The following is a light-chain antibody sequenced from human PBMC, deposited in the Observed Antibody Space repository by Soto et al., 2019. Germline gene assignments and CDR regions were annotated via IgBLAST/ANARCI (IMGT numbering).Light chain of an antibody. Sequence: DVVMTQSPLSLPVTLGQPASISCRSSQSLLYSDGDTYLIWFHQRPGQSPRRLIYKVSDRDSGVXDXXSGSGSGTDFTLKISRVEAEDVGVYYCMQGTHWPYTFGQGTNLEIK. CDR2: KVS. CDR3: MQGTHWPYT. J-gene: IGKJ2*01. V-gene: IGKV2-30*01. CDR1: QSLLYSDGDTY.